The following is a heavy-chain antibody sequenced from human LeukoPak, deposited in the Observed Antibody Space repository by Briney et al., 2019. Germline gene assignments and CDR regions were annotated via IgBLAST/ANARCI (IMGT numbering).Heavy chain of an antibody. V-gene: IGHV3-53*01. CDR1: GFTVSSNS. CDR3: AKGRKLSGSYYFDY. CDR2: IYSGGDP. D-gene: IGHD1-26*01. J-gene: IGHJ4*02. Sequence: GGSLRLSCAASGFTVSSNSMSWVRQAPGKGLEWVSLIYSGGDPYYADSVKGRFTISRDNSKNTLYLQMNSLRAEDTAVYYCAKGRKLSGSYYFDYWGQGTLVTVSS.